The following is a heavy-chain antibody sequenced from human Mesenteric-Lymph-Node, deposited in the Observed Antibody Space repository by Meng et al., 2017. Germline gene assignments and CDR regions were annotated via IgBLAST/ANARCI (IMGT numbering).Heavy chain of an antibody. CDR2: INSGNGKT. V-gene: IGHV1-3*01. CDR1: GYTVTNYA. Sequence: QVQLGQSGAEGKKPGASVKVSCKASGYTVTNYAIQWVRQAPGQRLEWMGWINSGNGKTKYSEKFQGRVTITRDTSATTAYMELSSLRSEDMAVYYCARGLWEQSRYYFDSWGQGTLVTVSS. J-gene: IGHJ4*02. D-gene: IGHD1-26*01. CDR3: ARGLWEQSRYYFDS.